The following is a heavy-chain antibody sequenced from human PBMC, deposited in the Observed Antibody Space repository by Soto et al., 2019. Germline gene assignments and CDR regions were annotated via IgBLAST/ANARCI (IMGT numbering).Heavy chain of an antibody. V-gene: IGHV3-23*01. CDR3: AKSEPYGSGSYYFDY. Sequence: EVQLLESGGGLVQPGGSLRLSCAASGFTFSRNAMSWVRQAPGKGLEWVSGISGGGGATYYADSVKGRFTISRDNSKNTVYLQMKSLRAEDTAIYYCAKSEPYGSGSYYFDYWGQGTLVTVSS. D-gene: IGHD1-26*01. J-gene: IGHJ4*02. CDR2: ISGGGGAT. CDR1: GFTFSRNA.